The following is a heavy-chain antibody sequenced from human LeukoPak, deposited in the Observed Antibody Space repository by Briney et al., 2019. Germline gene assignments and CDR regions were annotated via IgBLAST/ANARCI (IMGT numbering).Heavy chain of an antibody. CDR3: AREFPYYDYVWGSYRIIDD. CDR1: GGSISSGDYY. V-gene: IGHV4-30-4*08. J-gene: IGHJ4*02. D-gene: IGHD3-16*02. CDR2: IYYSGST. Sequence: SQTLSLTCTVSGGSISSGDYYWSWIRQPPGKGLEWIGYIYYSGSTYYNPSLKSRVTISVDTSKNQFSLKLSSVTAADTAVYYCAREFPYYDYVWGSYRIIDDWGQGTLVTVSS.